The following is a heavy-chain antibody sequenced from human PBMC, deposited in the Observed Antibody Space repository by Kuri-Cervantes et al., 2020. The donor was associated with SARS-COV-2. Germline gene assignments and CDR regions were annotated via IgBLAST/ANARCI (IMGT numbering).Heavy chain of an antibody. Sequence: LSLTCAASGFTFSSYWMSWVRQAPGKGLEWVANINQDGSEKYYVDSVKGRFTISRDNAKNSLYLQMNSLRAEDTAVYYCARDRSRITIFGVVTRYGMDVWGQGTTVTVSS. D-gene: IGHD3-3*01. CDR3: ARDRSRITIFGVVTRYGMDV. J-gene: IGHJ6*02. CDR2: INQDGSEK. V-gene: IGHV3-7*01. CDR1: GFTFSSYW.